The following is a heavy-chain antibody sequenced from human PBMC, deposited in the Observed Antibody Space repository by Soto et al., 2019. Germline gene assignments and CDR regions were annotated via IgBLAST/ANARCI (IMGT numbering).Heavy chain of an antibody. CDR1: RYIFTAYF. D-gene: IGHD1-1*01. Sequence: QVQLVQSGAEVKKPGASVKVSCKAPRYIFTAYFMNWVRQAPGQGLEWMGWINPNTGATHYGLSFHGRVTMTRDTSIRTAYMELSSLRSDDTAVYYCASHDTGARFDPWGQGTLVIVSS. CDR2: INPNTGAT. V-gene: IGHV1-2*02. CDR3: ASHDTGARFDP. J-gene: IGHJ5*02.